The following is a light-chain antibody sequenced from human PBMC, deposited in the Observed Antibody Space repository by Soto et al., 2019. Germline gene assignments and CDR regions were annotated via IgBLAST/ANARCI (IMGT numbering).Light chain of an antibody. CDR3: HQYFTSPWT. Sequence: EVVLTQSPGTLSLSPGERATLSCRGSQSVSSNYLGWYQQKPGQAPRLLIQGTSTRPSGIPDRFRGSGSGTDFTLTISRLEPEDSAVYYCHQYFTSPWTFGHGTKVDIK. V-gene: IGKV3-20*01. CDR1: QSVSSNY. CDR2: GTS. J-gene: IGKJ1*01.